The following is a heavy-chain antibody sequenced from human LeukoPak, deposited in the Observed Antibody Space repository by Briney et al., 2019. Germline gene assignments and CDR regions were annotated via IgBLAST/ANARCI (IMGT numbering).Heavy chain of an antibody. Sequence: ASVKVSCKASGYTFTSYYMHWVRQAPGQGVEWMGIIKPSGASPSYAQKFQGRVTMTRDTSTGTVYMELSSLRSEDTAVYYCASSKGYYMDVWGKGTTVTIS. CDR1: GYTFTSYY. D-gene: IGHD6-6*01. CDR3: ASSKGYYMDV. J-gene: IGHJ6*03. CDR2: IKPSGASP. V-gene: IGHV1-46*03.